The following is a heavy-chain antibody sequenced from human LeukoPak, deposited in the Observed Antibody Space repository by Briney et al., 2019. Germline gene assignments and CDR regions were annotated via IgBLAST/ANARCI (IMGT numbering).Heavy chain of an antibody. CDR1: GGTFSSHA. D-gene: IGHD2-2*01. V-gene: IGHV1-69*05. Sequence: SVKVSCKASGGTFSSHAIAWVRQAPGQGPEWMGGIIPISGTANYAQKFQGRVTITTDESTSTAHMELSSLTSDDTAVYYCARGLQYQLLKALGYYYMDVWGEGTTVTVSS. CDR2: IIPISGTA. J-gene: IGHJ6*03. CDR3: ARGLQYQLLKALGYYYMDV.